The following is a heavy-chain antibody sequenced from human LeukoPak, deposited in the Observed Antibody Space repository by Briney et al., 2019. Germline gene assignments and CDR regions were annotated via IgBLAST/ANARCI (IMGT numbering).Heavy chain of an antibody. CDR2: IIPILGTA. J-gene: IGHJ5*02. CDR1: GGTFSSYA. CDR3: ARDWGVAGYCSSTSCSAWFDP. D-gene: IGHD2-2*01. V-gene: IGHV1-69*01. Sequence: ASVKVSCKASGGTFSSYAISWVRQAPGQGLEWMGGIIPILGTANYAQKFQGRVTITADESTSTAYMELSSLRSEDTAVYYCARDWGVAGYCSSTSCSAWFDPWGQGTLVTVSS.